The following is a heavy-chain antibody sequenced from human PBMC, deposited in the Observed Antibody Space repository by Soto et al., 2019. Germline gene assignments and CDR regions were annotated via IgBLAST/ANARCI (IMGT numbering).Heavy chain of an antibody. CDR1: GYSISNGYY. D-gene: IGHD3-10*01. Sequence: SETLSLTCTVSGYSISNGYYWGWIRQPPGKGLEWIGSMYQSGSAYYNASLKSRVTISVDTSKNQFSLKLDSVTAADTAMYYCAGGPKLLWNYFDHWGQGSLVTVS. CDR2: MYQSGSA. J-gene: IGHJ4*02. CDR3: AGGPKLLWNYFDH. V-gene: IGHV4-38-2*02.